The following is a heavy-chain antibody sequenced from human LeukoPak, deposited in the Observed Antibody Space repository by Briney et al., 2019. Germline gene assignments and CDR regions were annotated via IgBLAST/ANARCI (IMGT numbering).Heavy chain of an antibody. J-gene: IGHJ4*02. V-gene: IGHV3-30-3*01. CDR3: ASLESLYYYDSSVPFDY. CDR1: GFTFSSYA. CDR2: ISYDGSNK. Sequence: GGSLRLSCAASGFTFSSYAMHWVRQAPGKGLEWVAVISYDGSNKYYADSVKGRFTISRDNSKNTLYLQMNSLRAEDTAVYYCASLESLYYYDSSVPFDYWGQGTLVTVSS. D-gene: IGHD3-22*01.